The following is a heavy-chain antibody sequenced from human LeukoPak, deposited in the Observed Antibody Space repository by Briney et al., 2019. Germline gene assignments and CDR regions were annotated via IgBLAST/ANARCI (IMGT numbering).Heavy chain of an antibody. Sequence: PSETLSFTCTVSGGSISSYYWSWIRQPPGKGLEWIGYIYYSGSTNYNPPLKSRVTISVDTSKNQFSLKLSSVTAADTAVYYCARGTIFGVVMHSYGMDVWGQGTTVTVSS. CDR3: ARGTIFGVVMHSYGMDV. CDR2: IYYSGST. V-gene: IGHV4-59*08. D-gene: IGHD3-3*01. J-gene: IGHJ6*02. CDR1: GGSISSYY.